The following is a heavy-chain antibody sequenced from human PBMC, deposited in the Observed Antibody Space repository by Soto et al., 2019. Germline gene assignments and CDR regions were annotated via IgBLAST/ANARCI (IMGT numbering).Heavy chain of an antibody. D-gene: IGHD2-15*01. CDR1: GYTFTSYA. Sequence: VQLVQSGAEVKKPGASVKVSCKASGYTFTSYAMHWVRQAPGQRLEWMGWINAGNGNTKYSQKFQGRVTITSDTSASTAYMELSSLRSEDTAVYYCAREGNDCSGGSCYRWFDPWGQGTLVTVSS. J-gene: IGHJ5*02. CDR2: INAGNGNT. CDR3: AREGNDCSGGSCYRWFDP. V-gene: IGHV1-3*01.